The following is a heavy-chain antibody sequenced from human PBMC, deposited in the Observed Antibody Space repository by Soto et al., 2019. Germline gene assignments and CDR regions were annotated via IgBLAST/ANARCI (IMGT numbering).Heavy chain of an antibody. J-gene: IGHJ4*02. CDR3: SRVGQAEVPIDY. D-gene: IGHD3-16*01. CDR2: IKSITYGGTT. Sequence: GGSLRLSCTASGFTFGDYAMSWFRQAPGKGLEWLGFIKSITYGGTTEYAASVKSRFTISRDDSKSIAHLQMNSLKLEDTAVYYCSRVGQAEVPIDYWGQRALVTVSS. V-gene: IGHV3-49*03. CDR1: GFTFGDYA.